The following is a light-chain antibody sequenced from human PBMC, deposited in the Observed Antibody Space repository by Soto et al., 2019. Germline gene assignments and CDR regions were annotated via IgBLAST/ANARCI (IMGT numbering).Light chain of an antibody. V-gene: IGLV2-14*01. J-gene: IGLJ3*02. Sequence: QSALTQPASVSGSPGQSITLSCSGTSSDIGVYKYVSWYQQHPGKAPNLMIYEVSNRPSGVSNRFSGSESGNTASLTVSGLQAEDEADYSRSSYTSSSTVVFGGGTKVTVL. CDR1: SSDIGVYKY. CDR3: SSYTSSSTVV. CDR2: EVS.